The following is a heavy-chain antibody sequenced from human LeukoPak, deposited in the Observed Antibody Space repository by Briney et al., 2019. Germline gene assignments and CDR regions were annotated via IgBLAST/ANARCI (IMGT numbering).Heavy chain of an antibody. D-gene: IGHD1/OR15-1a*01. CDR1: GGSISSGGYY. Sequence: PSETLSLTCTVSGGSISSGGYYWSWIRQHPGKVLEWIGYIYYSGSTYYNPSLKSRVTISVDTSKNQFSLKLSSVTAADTAVYYCARDQQGLFDYWGQGTLVTVSS. CDR3: ARDQQGLFDY. V-gene: IGHV4-31*03. CDR2: IYYSGST. J-gene: IGHJ4*02.